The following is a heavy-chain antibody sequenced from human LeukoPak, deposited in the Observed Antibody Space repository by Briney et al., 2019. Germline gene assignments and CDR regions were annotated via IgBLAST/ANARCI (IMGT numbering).Heavy chain of an antibody. CDR1: GGSISSYY. J-gene: IGHJ4*02. V-gene: IGHV4-59*01. CDR3: ATYSSGYYLDY. Sequence: SETLSLTCTVSGGSISSYYWSWIRQPPGKGLEWIGYIYYSGSTNYNPSLKSRVTISVDTSKNQFSLKLSSVTAADTAVYYCATYSSGYYLDYWGQGTLVAVSS. D-gene: IGHD3-22*01. CDR2: IYYSGST.